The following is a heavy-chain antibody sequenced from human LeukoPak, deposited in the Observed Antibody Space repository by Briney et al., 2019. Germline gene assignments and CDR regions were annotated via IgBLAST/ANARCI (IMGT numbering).Heavy chain of an antibody. CDR3: ARKYCSGGSCYNSRGWFDP. D-gene: IGHD2-15*01. CDR1: GYTFTSYG. Sequence: ASVEVSCKASGYTFTSYGISWVRQAPGQGLEWMGWISAYNGNTNYAQKFQGRVTITADESTSTAYMELNSLRSEDTAVYYCARKYCSGGSCYNSRGWFDPWGQGTLVTVSS. J-gene: IGHJ5*02. CDR2: ISAYNGNT. V-gene: IGHV1-18*01.